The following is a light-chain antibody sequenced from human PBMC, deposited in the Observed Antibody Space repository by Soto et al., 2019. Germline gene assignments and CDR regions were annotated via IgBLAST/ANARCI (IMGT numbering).Light chain of an antibody. V-gene: IGKV1-5*01. CDR3: LQHNTDTLT. Sequence: DIQLTQCPSTLSASVGDSVTLTCRASQSSSSWVDWYQQKPGKAPKLLRYEASSLERVGPSRFSGSGSETEFTLTISSLQPAAFATYSCLQHNTDTLTFGQGTKVEIK. CDR1: QSSSSW. J-gene: IGKJ1*01. CDR2: EAS.